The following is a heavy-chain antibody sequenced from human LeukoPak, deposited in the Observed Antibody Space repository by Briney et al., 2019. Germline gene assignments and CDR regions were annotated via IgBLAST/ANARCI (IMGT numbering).Heavy chain of an antibody. CDR1: GFTFNRYT. CDR3: AREITIDY. J-gene: IGHJ4*02. Sequence: GGSLRLSCAASGFTFNRYTMNWVRQAPGKRLEWVSSISGGSSYIYYADSVKGRFTISRDNAKNSLYLQMNSLRAEDTAVYYCAREITIDYWGQGTLVTVSS. V-gene: IGHV3-21*01. CDR2: ISGGSSYI.